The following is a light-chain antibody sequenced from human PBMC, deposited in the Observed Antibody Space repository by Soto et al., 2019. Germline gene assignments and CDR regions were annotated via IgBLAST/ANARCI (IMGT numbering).Light chain of an antibody. J-gene: IGLJ1*01. V-gene: IGLV3-1*01. CDR2: QDR. Sequence: SYELTQPFSVSVSPGQTASITCSGDKLGDKYTCWYQQKPGQSPVLVIYQDRKRPSGIPERFSGSNSGNTATLTISGTQALDEADYYCQAWDGSSGVFGSGTKVTVL. CDR1: KLGDKY. CDR3: QAWDGSSGV.